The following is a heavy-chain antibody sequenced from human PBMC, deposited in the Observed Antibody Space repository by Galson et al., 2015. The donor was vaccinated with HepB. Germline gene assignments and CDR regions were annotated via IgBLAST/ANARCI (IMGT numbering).Heavy chain of an antibody. Sequence: SLRLSCAASGFTVSSNYMSWVRQAPGKGLEWVSVIYSGGSTYYADSVKGRFTISRDNSKNTLYLQMNSLRAEDTAVYYCARVPLLPGGSWRLWYFGLWGRGTLVTVSS. J-gene: IGHJ2*01. CDR3: ARVPLLPGGSWRLWYFGL. CDR1: GFTVSSNY. D-gene: IGHD2-15*01. V-gene: IGHV3-53*01. CDR2: IYSGGST.